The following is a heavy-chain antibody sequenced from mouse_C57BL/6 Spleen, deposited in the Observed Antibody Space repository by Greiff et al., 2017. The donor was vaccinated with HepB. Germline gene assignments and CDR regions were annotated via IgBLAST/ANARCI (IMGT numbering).Heavy chain of an antibody. J-gene: IGHJ2*01. CDR1: GYTFTSYG. Sequence: QVQLKQSGAELARPGASVKLSCKASGYTFTSYGISWVKQRPGQGLEWIGEIYPRSGNTYYNEKFKGKDTLTADKSSSPAYMELRSLTSEDSAFYFCARKTTVVAHYFDYWGQGTTLTVSS. D-gene: IGHD1-1*01. CDR3: ARKTTVVAHYFDY. CDR2: IYPRSGNT. V-gene: IGHV1-81*01.